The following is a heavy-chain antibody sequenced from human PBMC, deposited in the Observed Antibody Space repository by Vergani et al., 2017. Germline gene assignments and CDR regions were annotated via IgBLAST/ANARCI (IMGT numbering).Heavy chain of an antibody. D-gene: IGHD1-26*01. J-gene: IGHJ5*02. Sequence: QVQLVQSGAEVKKPGASVKVSCKASGYTFTGYYMHWVRQAPGQGLEWMGWINPNSGGTNYAQKVQGRVTITRDTSASTAYMELSSLRSEDTAVYYCARDRVVIRVGGSYRGVNWFDPWGQGTLVTVSS. CDR1: GYTFTGYY. CDR3: ARDRVVIRVGGSYRGVNWFDP. V-gene: IGHV1-2*02. CDR2: INPNSGGT.